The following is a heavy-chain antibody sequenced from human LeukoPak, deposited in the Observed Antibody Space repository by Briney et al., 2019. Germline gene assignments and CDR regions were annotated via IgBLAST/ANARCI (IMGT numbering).Heavy chain of an antibody. CDR2: INPNSGGT. D-gene: IGHD4-23*01. J-gene: IGHJ4*02. V-gene: IGHV1-2*02. Sequence: ASVTVSCKASGYTFTGYYMHWVRQAPGQGLEWMGWINPNSGGTNYAQKFQGRVTMTKDTSISTAYMELSRLRSDDTAVYYCARVPTDYGGNSWCFDYWGQGTLVTVSS. CDR3: ARVPTDYGGNSWCFDY. CDR1: GYTFTGYY.